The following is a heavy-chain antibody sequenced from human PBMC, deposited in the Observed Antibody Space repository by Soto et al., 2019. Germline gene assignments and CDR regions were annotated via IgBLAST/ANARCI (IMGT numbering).Heavy chain of an antibody. D-gene: IGHD3-22*01. V-gene: IGHV1-69*12. Sequence: QVQLVQSGAEVKKPGSSVKVSCKASGGTFSSYAISWVRQAPGQGLEWMGGIIPIFGTANYAQKFQGRVTITAHEATSTAYMELSSLRSEDTAVYYCARYYYDSSGYYSVRYYYGMDVWGQGTTVTVSS. CDR3: ARYYYDSSGYYSVRYYYGMDV. CDR1: GGTFSSYA. J-gene: IGHJ6*02. CDR2: IIPIFGTA.